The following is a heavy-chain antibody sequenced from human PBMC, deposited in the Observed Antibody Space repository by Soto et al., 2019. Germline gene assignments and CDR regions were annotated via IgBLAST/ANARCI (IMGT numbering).Heavy chain of an antibody. CDR3: ARDMGVAVRRGYYYYGMDV. Sequence: SETLSLTCAVSGGSISSGGYSWSWIRQPPGKGLEWIGYIYHSGSIYYNPSLKSRVTISVDRSKNQFSLKLSSVTAADTAVYYCARDMGVAVRRGYYYYGMDVWGQGTTVTVSS. CDR1: GGSISSGGYS. J-gene: IGHJ6*02. CDR2: IYHSGSI. V-gene: IGHV4-30-2*01. D-gene: IGHD6-19*01.